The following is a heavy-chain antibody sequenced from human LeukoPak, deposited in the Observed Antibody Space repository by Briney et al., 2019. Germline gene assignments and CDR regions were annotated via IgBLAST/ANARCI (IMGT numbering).Heavy chain of an antibody. J-gene: IGHJ4*02. D-gene: IGHD1-7*01. CDR1: GFTFSSYA. Sequence: PGGSLRLSCAASGFTFSSYAMSWVRQAPGKGLEWVSAISGSGGSTYYADSVKGRFTISRDNSMNTLYLQMSSLRAEDTAVYYCAKDRRSGNYYYFDYWGQGTLATVSS. CDR3: AKDRRSGNYYYFDY. CDR2: ISGSGGST. V-gene: IGHV3-23*01.